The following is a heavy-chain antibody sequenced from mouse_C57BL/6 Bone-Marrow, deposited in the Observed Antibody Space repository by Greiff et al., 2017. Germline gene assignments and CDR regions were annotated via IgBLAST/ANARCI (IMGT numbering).Heavy chain of an antibody. CDR3: AKKGGYYGGFAY. CDR1: GFSLTSYG. D-gene: IGHD2-3*01. J-gene: IGHJ3*01. CDR2: IWRGGST. V-gene: IGHV2-5*01. Sequence: VKLMESGPGLVQPSQSLSITCTVSGFSLTSYGVHWVRQSPGKGLEWLGVIWRGGSTDYNAAFMSRLSITKDNSKSQVFFKMNSLQADDTAIYYCAKKGGYYGGFAYWGQGTLVTVSA.